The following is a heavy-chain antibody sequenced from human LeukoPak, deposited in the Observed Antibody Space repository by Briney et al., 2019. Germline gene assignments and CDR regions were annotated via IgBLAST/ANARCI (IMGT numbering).Heavy chain of an antibody. V-gene: IGHV4-34*01. CDR1: GGSFSGYY. CDR3: AREETLAVAGPTYYYYYYMDV. D-gene: IGHD6-19*01. Sequence: SETLSLTCAVYGGSFSGYYWSWIRQPPGKGLEWIGEINHSGSTNYNPSLKSRVTISVDTSKNQFSLKLSSVTAADTAVYYCAREETLAVAGPTYYYYYYMDVWGKGTTVTVSS. CDR2: INHSGST. J-gene: IGHJ6*03.